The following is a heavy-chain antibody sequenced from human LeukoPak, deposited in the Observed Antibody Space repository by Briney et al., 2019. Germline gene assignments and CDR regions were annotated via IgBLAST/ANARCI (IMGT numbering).Heavy chain of an antibody. CDR3: ARDSPPAYCSSGSCYFDS. Sequence: SETLSLTCTVSGDSVSSSNYYWAWIRQPPGKGLEWIGNIYYSGSTYYNPSLKSRLTISVDTSKNEFSLILNSLTAADTAVYYCARDSPPAYCSSGSCYFDSWGQGTLVTVSS. J-gene: IGHJ4*02. V-gene: IGHV4-39*02. CDR2: IYYSGST. CDR1: GDSVSSSNYY. D-gene: IGHD2-15*01.